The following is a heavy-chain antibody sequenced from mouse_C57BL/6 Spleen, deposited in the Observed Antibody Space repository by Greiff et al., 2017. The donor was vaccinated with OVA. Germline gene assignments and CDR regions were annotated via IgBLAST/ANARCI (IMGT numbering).Heavy chain of an antibody. CDR3: ATPYYGSSYGYAMDY. CDR1: GYTFTSYW. Sequence: QVQLQQPGAELVKPGASVKLSCKASGYTFTSYWMHWVKQRPGQGLEWIGMIHPNSGSTNYNEKFKSKATLTVDKSSSTAYMQLSSLTSEDSAVYYCATPYYGSSYGYAMDYWGQGTSVTVSS. D-gene: IGHD1-1*01. V-gene: IGHV1-64*01. CDR2: IHPNSGST. J-gene: IGHJ4*01.